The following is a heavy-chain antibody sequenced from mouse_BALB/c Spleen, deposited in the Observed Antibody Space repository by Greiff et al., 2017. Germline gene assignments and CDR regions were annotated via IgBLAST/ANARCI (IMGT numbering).Heavy chain of an antibody. CDR2: IDPANGNT. V-gene: IGHV14-3*02. Sequence: EVQLQESGAELVRSGASVKLSCTASGFNIKDYYMHWVKQRPEQGLEWIGRIDPANGNTKYDPKFQGKATITADTSSNTAYLQLSSLTSEDTAVYYCARWSLYGNYGYFDVWGAGTTVTVSS. J-gene: IGHJ1*01. CDR1: GFNIKDYY. D-gene: IGHD2-1*01. CDR3: ARWSLYGNYGYFDV.